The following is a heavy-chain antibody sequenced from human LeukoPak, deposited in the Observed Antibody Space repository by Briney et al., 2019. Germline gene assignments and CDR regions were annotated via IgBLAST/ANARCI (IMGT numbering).Heavy chain of an antibody. CDR1: GGSISSGDYY. CDR2: IYYSGNT. CDR3: ASRPESKAYFDY. J-gene: IGHJ4*02. V-gene: IGHV4-30-4*01. Sequence: SQTLSLTCTVSGGSISSGDYYWSWIRQPPGRGLEFIGYIYYSGNTYYNPSLKSRVTISVDTSKSQFSLKLSSVTAADTAVYYCASRPESKAYFDYWGQGTLVTVSS.